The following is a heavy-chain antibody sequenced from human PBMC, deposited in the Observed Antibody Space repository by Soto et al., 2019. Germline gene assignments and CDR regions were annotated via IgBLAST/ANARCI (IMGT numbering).Heavy chain of an antibody. CDR2: ISTRGETT. Sequence: GGSLRLSCAASGFTFGAYAMNWVRQAPGKGLEWVSSISTRGETTYYADSVKGRFTISRDNSYNTLFLQMDSLRVDDGAMYYCAKDQYGSGDYGRFDFWGQGSLVTVSS. CDR1: GFTFGAYA. J-gene: IGHJ4*02. V-gene: IGHV3-23*01. D-gene: IGHD4-17*01. CDR3: AKDQYGSGDYGRFDF.